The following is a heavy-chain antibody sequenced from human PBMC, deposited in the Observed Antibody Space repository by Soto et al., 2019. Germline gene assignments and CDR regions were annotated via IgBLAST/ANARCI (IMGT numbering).Heavy chain of an antibody. CDR1: GFTFSNYG. CDR2: ISYDGNNK. J-gene: IGHJ6*02. Sequence: PGGSLRLSCAASGFTFSNYGMHWVRQAPGKGLEWVAIISYDGNNKYYADSVKGRFTISRDNSKNTLYLQMNSMRAEDTAVYYCAKELLVAGSYYYYYGMDVWGQGTTVTVSS. CDR3: AKELLVAGSYYYYYGMDV. D-gene: IGHD6-19*01. V-gene: IGHV3-30*18.